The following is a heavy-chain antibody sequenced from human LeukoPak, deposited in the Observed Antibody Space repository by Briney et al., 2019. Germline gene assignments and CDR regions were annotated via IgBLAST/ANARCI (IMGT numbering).Heavy chain of an antibody. J-gene: IGHJ4*02. V-gene: IGHV1-24*01. Sequence: ASVKVSCKVSGYTLTQLSMHWVRQAPGKGLEWMGGFDPEDGETIYAQKFQGRVTMTEDTSTDTAYMELSSLRSEDTAVYYCASIVVVPVAIERYFDYWGQGTLVTVSS. CDR2: FDPEDGET. D-gene: IGHD2-2*02. CDR3: ASIVVVPVAIERYFDY. CDR1: GYTLTQLS.